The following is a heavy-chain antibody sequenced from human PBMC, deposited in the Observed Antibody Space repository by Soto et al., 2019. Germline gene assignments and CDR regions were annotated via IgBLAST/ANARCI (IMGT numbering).Heavy chain of an antibody. Sequence: QVQLQESGPGLVKPSQTLSLTCTVSGGSISSGGYYWSWIRQHPGKGLEWFGYIYYSGSTYYNPSLKSRVTISVETSKHQFSRKLSSVTAADTAVYYCASASDFWSGQGSLGYFDYWGQGTLVTVS. CDR3: ASASDFWSGQGSLGYFDY. D-gene: IGHD3-3*01. CDR1: GGSISSGGYY. J-gene: IGHJ4*02. V-gene: IGHV4-31*03. CDR2: IYYSGST.